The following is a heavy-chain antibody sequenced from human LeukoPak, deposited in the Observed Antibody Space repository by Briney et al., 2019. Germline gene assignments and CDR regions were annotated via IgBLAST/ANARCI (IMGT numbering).Heavy chain of an antibody. V-gene: IGHV4-59*12. CDR3: ARDGGGSGWPLDY. Sequence: PSETLSLTCTVSGGFISSYYWSWIRQPPGKGLEWIGYIYYSGTTSYNPSLKSRVTISVDTSKNQFSLRLSSVTAADTAVYYCARDGGGSGWPLDYWGQGTLVTVSS. D-gene: IGHD6-19*01. J-gene: IGHJ4*02. CDR1: GGFISSYY. CDR2: IYYSGTT.